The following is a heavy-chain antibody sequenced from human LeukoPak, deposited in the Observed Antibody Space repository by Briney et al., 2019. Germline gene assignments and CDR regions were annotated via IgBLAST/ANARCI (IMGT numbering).Heavy chain of an antibody. Sequence: SETLSLTCAVYGGSFSGYYWSWIRQPPGKGLEWIGEINHSGSTNYNPSLKSRVTISVDTSKNQFSLKLSSVTAADTAVYYCARGYYDSSGHSDAFDIWGQGTMVTVSS. CDR2: INHSGST. CDR3: ARGYYDSSGHSDAFDI. CDR1: GGSFSGYY. V-gene: IGHV4-34*01. D-gene: IGHD3-22*01. J-gene: IGHJ3*02.